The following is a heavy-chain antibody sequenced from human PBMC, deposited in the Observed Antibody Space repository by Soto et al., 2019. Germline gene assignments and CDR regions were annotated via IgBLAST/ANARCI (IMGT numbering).Heavy chain of an antibody. CDR2: ITNTGAGT. D-gene: IGHD3-22*01. CDR3: AKVLSSGRWYVAD. Sequence: EVHLLESGGGLVQPGESLRLSCGASGFTFSSCVMTWVRQAPGKGLEWVSSITNTGAGTHYADSVKGRFTISRDNSKKKMYLQINHLRAEETAVYYCAKVLSSGRWYVADWGQGTLVTVSS. V-gene: IGHV3-23*01. J-gene: IGHJ4*02. CDR1: GFTFSSCV.